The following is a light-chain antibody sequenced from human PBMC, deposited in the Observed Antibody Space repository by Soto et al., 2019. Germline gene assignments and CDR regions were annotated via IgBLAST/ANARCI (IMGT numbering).Light chain of an antibody. Sequence: DIQMTQSPSSLSASAGDSVTITCQASRDISVYLNWYQHKPGHPPKLLVYDASNLQTGVPSRFSGSGSGTHFTFTITNLQPEDFATYYCQQYDNFPPYTFGQGTKLDIK. CDR1: RDISVY. CDR3: QQYDNFPPYT. V-gene: IGKV1-33*01. J-gene: IGKJ2*01. CDR2: DAS.